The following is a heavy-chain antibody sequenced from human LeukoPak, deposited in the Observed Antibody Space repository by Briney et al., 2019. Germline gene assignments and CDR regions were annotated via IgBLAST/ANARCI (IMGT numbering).Heavy chain of an antibody. D-gene: IGHD6-6*01. J-gene: IGHJ4*02. CDR3: ARVGSSSSPYYFDY. CDR1: GGSFSGYY. V-gene: IGHV4-34*01. Sequence: SETLSLTCAVYGGSFSGYYWSWIRQPPGKGLEWIGEINHSGSTNYNPSLKSRVTISVDTSKNQSSLKLSSVTAADTAVYYCARVGSSSSPYYFDYWGQGTVVTVSS. CDR2: INHSGST.